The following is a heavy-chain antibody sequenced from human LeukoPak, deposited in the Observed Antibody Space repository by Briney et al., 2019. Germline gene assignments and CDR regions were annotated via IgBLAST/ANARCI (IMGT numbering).Heavy chain of an antibody. Sequence: GGSLRLSCAASGFTFSSYEMNWVRHAPGKGLEWVSYISSSCSTIYYADSVKVRFTISRDNAKNSLYLQMGSLRAEDMAVYYCARDGRHSSSWYSYYYYYMDVWGKGTTVTISS. CDR3: ARDGRHSSSWYSYYYYYMDV. CDR2: ISSSCSTI. V-gene: IGHV3-48*03. D-gene: IGHD6-13*01. CDR1: GFTFSSYE. J-gene: IGHJ6*03.